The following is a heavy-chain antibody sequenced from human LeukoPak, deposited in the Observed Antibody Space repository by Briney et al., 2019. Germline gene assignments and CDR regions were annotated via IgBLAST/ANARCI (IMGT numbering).Heavy chain of an antibody. Sequence: GASVKVSCKASGYTFTGYHMHWVRQAPGQGLEWMGWISAYNGNTNYAQKLQGRVTMTTDTSTSTAYMELRSLRSDDTAVYYCARDVHITMVRGVIGIAYYYYGIDVWGQGTTVTVSS. CDR1: GYTFTGYH. J-gene: IGHJ6*02. D-gene: IGHD3-10*01. V-gene: IGHV1-18*04. CDR3: ARDVHITMVRGVIGIAYYYYGIDV. CDR2: ISAYNGNT.